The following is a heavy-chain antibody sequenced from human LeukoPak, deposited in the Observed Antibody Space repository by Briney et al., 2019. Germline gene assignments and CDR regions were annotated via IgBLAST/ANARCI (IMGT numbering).Heavy chain of an antibody. CDR2: ISSSGTTI. V-gene: IGHV3-11*01. D-gene: IGHD3-10*01. J-gene: IGHJ4*02. CDR3: AKAAGSSRYYFDY. Sequence: GGSLRLSCAASGFTFSDYYMSWIRQAPGKGLEWVSYISSSGTTIYYADSVKGRFTISRDNAKNSLYLQMNSLRAEDTAVYYCAKAAGSSRYYFDYWGQGTLVTVSS. CDR1: GFTFSDYY.